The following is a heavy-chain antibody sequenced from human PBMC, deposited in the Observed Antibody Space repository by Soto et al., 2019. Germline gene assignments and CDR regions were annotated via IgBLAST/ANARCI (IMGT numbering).Heavy chain of an antibody. CDR3: ARDGLSSSSSLDY. V-gene: IGHV5-51*01. CDR2: IYPGDSDT. Sequence: EVQLVQSGAEVKKPGESLKISCQGSGYSFSDYWIGWVRQMPGKGLEWMGIIYPGDSDTRYSPSLQDQVTMSVDKSIRTAYLQGSSLKASDTAMYYCARDGLSSSSSLDYWGQGTLVTVSS. CDR1: GYSFSDYW. J-gene: IGHJ4*02. D-gene: IGHD6-6*01.